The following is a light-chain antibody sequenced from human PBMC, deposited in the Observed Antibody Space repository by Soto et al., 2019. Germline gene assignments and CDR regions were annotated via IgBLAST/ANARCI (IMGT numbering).Light chain of an antibody. CDR2: VEGSGSF. J-gene: IGLJ3*02. CDR1: SGHSSYI. Sequence: QLVLTQSSSASASLGSSVKLTCTLSSGHSSYIIAWHQQQPGKAPRYLMKVEGSGSFNKGSGVPDRFSGYRSGADRYLTISKLQFEDEADYYCKTWDICTWVFGGGTNLTVL. V-gene: IGLV4-60*02. CDR3: KTWDICTWV.